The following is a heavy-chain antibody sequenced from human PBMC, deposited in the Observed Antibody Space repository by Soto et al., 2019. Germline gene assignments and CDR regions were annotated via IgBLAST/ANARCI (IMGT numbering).Heavy chain of an antibody. Sequence: QVQLQESGPGLVKPSQTLSLTCTVSGGSISSGGYYWSWIRQHPGKGLEWIGYIYYSGSTYYNPSLKSRVTISVDTSKNQFALKLSYVTAADTAVYYCAREPRVLGYYYYGMDVWGQGTTVTVSS. D-gene: IGHD2-8*01. CDR2: IYYSGST. V-gene: IGHV4-31*03. J-gene: IGHJ6*02. CDR3: AREPRVLGYYYYGMDV. CDR1: GGSISSGGYY.